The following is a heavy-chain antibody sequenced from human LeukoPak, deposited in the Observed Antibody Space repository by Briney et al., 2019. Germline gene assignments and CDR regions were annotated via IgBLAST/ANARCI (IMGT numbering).Heavy chain of an antibody. V-gene: IGHV3-21*01. CDR2: ISSSSSYI. D-gene: IGHD6-6*01. Sequence: GRSLRLSCAASGFTFSSYNMNWVRQAPGKGLEWVSSISSSSSYIYYADSVKGRFTISRDNAKNSLCLQMNSLRAEDTAVYYCAREYSSSSFYPVWFDPWGQGTLVTVSS. J-gene: IGHJ5*02. CDR1: GFTFSSYN. CDR3: AREYSSSSFYPVWFDP.